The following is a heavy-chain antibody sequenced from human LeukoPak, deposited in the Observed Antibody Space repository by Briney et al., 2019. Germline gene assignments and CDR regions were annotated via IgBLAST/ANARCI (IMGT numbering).Heavy chain of an antibody. CDR3: ARPHDGKYYGAFDI. D-gene: IGHD3-10*01. V-gene: IGHV5-51*01. CDR2: LYPSDSDA. J-gene: IGHJ3*02. CDR1: GYTFTSYA. Sequence: GASVKVSCKASGYTFTSYAMHWVRQAPGQRLEWMGILYPSDSDAKYSPSFQGQVTILLDRSISTAYLQWSSLKASDTAIYYCARPHDGKYYGAFDIWGQGTSVTVSS.